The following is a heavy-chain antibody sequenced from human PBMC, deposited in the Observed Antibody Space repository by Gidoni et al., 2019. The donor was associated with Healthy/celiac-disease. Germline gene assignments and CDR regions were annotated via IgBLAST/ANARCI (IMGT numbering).Heavy chain of an antibody. D-gene: IGHD1-26*01. CDR1: GFTFRSYW. J-gene: IGHJ4*02. Sequence: EVQLVVSGGGLVQPGGSLRLSCASSGFTFRSYWMSWVRRAPGKGLEWVANIKQNGNKKYCVDSVKGGFTITRDSAKNSLYLQMNSLRAEDTAMYYCARGGSFSFDYWGQGTLVTVSS. V-gene: IGHV3-7*03. CDR3: ARGGSFSFDY. CDR2: IKQNGNKK.